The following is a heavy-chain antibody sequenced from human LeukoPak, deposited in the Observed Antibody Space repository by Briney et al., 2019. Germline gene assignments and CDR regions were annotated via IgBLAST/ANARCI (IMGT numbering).Heavy chain of an antibody. Sequence: SETLSLTCAVYGGSFSGYYWSWIRQPPGKGLEWIGEINHSGSTNYNPSLKSRVTISVDTSKNQFSLKLSSVTAADTAVYYCARDRTPWWELTPIYDAFDIWGQGTMVTVSS. D-gene: IGHD1-26*01. CDR1: GGSFSGYY. V-gene: IGHV4-34*01. CDR2: INHSGST. CDR3: ARDRTPWWELTPIYDAFDI. J-gene: IGHJ3*02.